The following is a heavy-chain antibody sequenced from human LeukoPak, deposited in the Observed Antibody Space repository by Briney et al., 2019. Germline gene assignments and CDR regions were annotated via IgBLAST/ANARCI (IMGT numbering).Heavy chain of an antibody. CDR2: IGAYNGNT. Sequence: GASVKVSCKASGYTFVNYGISWVRQAPGQGLEWMGWIGAYNGNTNYAQKFQGRVTITTDTSTSTAYMELRSLRSDDTAVYYCARDESYGDYNNWFDPWGQGTLVTVS. CDR3: ARDESYGDYNNWFDP. V-gene: IGHV1-18*01. CDR1: GYTFVNYG. D-gene: IGHD4-17*01. J-gene: IGHJ5*02.